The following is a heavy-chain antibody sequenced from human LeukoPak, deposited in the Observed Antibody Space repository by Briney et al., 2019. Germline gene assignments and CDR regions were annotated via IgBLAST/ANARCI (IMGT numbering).Heavy chain of an antibody. V-gene: IGHV4-59*01. J-gene: IGHJ4*02. CDR1: GGSISSYY. D-gene: IGHD3-9*01. Sequence: PSETLSLTCTVSGGSISSYYWSWIRQPPGKGLEWIGYIYYSGSTNYNPSLKSRVTISVDTSKNQFSLKLSSVTAADTAVYYCARDIGRYFDWYYWGQGTLVTVSS. CDR2: IYYSGST. CDR3: ARDIGRYFDWYY.